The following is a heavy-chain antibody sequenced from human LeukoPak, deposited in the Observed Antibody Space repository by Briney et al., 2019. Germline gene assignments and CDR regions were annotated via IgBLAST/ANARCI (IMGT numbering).Heavy chain of an antibody. J-gene: IGHJ5*02. CDR2: ISGYSGDT. CDR1: GYTFTSYG. V-gene: IGHV1-18*01. CDR3: ARDRLNRFDP. Sequence: ASVKVSCKASGYTFTSYGIGWVRQAPGQGLEWMGWISGYSGDTSYSQKFQGRVTMTRDTSTSTAYMELRSLRSDDTALYYCARDRLNRFDPWGQGTLVTVSS. D-gene: IGHD6-6*01.